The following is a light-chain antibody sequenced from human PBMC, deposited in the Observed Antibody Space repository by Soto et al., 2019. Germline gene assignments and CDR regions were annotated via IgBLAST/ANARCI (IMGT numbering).Light chain of an antibody. CDR1: QSVDSSY. CDR3: QQRSHGLT. Sequence: EIVLTQSPGTLSLSPGERATLSCRASQSVDSSYTAWYQQKPGQAPRLLIYGASNRATGIPDRFSGTGSGTDFTLTISRLEPEDFAVYYCQQRSHGLTFGGGTKVEIK. V-gene: IGKV3D-20*02. CDR2: GAS. J-gene: IGKJ4*01.